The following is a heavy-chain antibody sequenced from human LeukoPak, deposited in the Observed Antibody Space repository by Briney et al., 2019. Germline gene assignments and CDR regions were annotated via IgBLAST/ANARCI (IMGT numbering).Heavy chain of an antibody. J-gene: IGHJ4*02. CDR1: GYTFTSYG. Sequence: ASEKVSCKASGYTFTSYGISWVRQAPGQGLEWMGWISAYNGNTNYAQKLQGRVTMTTDTPTSTAYMELRSLRSDDTAVYYCAAVAGTALFDYWGQGTLVTVSS. V-gene: IGHV1-18*01. D-gene: IGHD6-19*01. CDR3: AAVAGTALFDY. CDR2: ISAYNGNT.